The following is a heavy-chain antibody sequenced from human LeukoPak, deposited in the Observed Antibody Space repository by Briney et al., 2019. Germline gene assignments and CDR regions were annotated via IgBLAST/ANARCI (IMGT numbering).Heavy chain of an antibody. J-gene: IGHJ4*02. CDR1: GFTFDDYA. CDR2: ISWNSGSI. Sequence: GGSLRLSCAASGFTFDDYAMHWVRQAPGKGLEWVSGISWNSGSIGYADSVKGRFTISRDNAKNSLYLQMNSLRAEDTALYYCAKDNVVRGVVWGQGTLVTVFS. CDR3: AKDNVVRGVV. V-gene: IGHV3-9*01. D-gene: IGHD3-10*01.